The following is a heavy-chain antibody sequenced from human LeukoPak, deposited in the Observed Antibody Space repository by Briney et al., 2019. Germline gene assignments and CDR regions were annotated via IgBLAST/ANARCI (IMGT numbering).Heavy chain of an antibody. CDR3: AREGDEGWFDP. D-gene: IGHD5-24*01. CDR2: IIPIFGTA. V-gene: IGHV1-69*05. J-gene: IGHJ5*02. Sequence: SVKVSCKASGYTFTSYDINWVRQAPGQGLEWMGRIIPIFGTANYAQKFQGRVTITTDESTSTAYMELSSLRSEDTAVYYCAREGDEGWFDPWGQGTLVTVSS. CDR1: GYTFTSYD.